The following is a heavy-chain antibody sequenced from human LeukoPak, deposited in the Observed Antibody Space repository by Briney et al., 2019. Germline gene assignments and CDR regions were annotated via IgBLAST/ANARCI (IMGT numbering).Heavy chain of an antibody. V-gene: IGHV3-30*02. CDR1: GLTFSSSA. D-gene: IGHD3-10*01. Sequence: GGSLTLSCAASGLTFSSSAMHWVRQAPGKGLEWVARIWNDGSDKRYTDSVKGRFTISRDNSKNTLYLQMNSLRAEDTALYYCAKGEDFGFVYWGQGTLVTVYS. CDR2: IWNDGSDK. J-gene: IGHJ4*02. CDR3: AKGEDFGFVY.